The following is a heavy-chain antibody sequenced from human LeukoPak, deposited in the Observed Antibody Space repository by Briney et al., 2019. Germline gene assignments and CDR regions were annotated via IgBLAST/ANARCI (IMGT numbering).Heavy chain of an antibody. J-gene: IGHJ6*02. CDR2: IIPILGIA. CDR1: GGTFSSYA. Sequence: SVKVSCKASGGTFSSYAISWVRQAPGQGLEWMGRIIPILGIANYAQKFQGRVTITADKSTSTAYMELSSLRSEDTAVYYCARGFKQQLSPMDVWGQGTTVTVSS. CDR3: ARGFKQQLSPMDV. V-gene: IGHV1-69*04. D-gene: IGHD6-13*01.